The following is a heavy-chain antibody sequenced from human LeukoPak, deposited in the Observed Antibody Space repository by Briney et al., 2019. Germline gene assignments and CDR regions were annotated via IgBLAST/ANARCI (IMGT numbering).Heavy chain of an antibody. J-gene: IGHJ4*02. CDR3: AISWARRSGPFDY. CDR2: FDPEEGET. V-gene: IGHV1-24*01. D-gene: IGHD6-19*01. CDR1: GNTLTELA. Sequence: ASVKVSCKVSGNTLTELAMHWVRQAPGKGLAWMGGFDPEEGETIYAQKFQGRVTMTEDTSTDTAYMELGSLRSEDTAVYYCAISWARRSGPFDYWGQGTLVTVSS.